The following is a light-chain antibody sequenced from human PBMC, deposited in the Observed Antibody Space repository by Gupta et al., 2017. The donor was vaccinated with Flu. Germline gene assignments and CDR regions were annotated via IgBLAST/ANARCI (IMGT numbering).Light chain of an antibody. CDR2: DAS. CDR1: QSISSL. Sequence: EIVLTQSPATLSLSPGERATLSCRASQSISSLLAWYQQKPSQAPRLLIHDASNRATGIPARFSGSGSGKDFILTISSLEPEDSAVYYCQHRHEWPPAGHFGQWTKLEIK. CDR3: QHRHEWPPAGH. V-gene: IGKV3-11*01. J-gene: IGKJ2*01.